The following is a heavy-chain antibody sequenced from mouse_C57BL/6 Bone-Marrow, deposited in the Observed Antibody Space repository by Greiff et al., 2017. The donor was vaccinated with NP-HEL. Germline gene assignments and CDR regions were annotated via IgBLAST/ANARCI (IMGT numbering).Heavy chain of an antibody. Sequence: QVQLQQPGAELVKPGASVKLSCKASGYTFTSYWMQWVKQRPGQGLEWIGEIDPSDSYTNYNQKFKGKATLTVDTSSSTAYMQLSSLTSEDSAVYYCARGTTGVATPFDYWGQGTTLTVSS. D-gene: IGHD1-1*01. J-gene: IGHJ2*01. CDR2: IDPSDSYT. V-gene: IGHV1-50*01. CDR3: ARGTTGVATPFDY. CDR1: GYTFTSYW.